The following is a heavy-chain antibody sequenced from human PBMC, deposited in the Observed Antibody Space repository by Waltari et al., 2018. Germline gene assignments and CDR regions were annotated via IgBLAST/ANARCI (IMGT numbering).Heavy chain of an antibody. Sequence: QVQLVQSGAEVTKPGASVKVSCKASGYTFTGYYMHWVRQAPGQGLEWMGRINPNSGGTNYAQKFQGRVTMTRDTSISTAYMELSRLRSDDTAVYYCARDQEYSSSSDAFDIWGQGTMVTVSS. CDR2: INPNSGGT. J-gene: IGHJ3*02. V-gene: IGHV1-2*06. CDR3: ARDQEYSSSSDAFDI. D-gene: IGHD6-6*01. CDR1: GYTFTGYY.